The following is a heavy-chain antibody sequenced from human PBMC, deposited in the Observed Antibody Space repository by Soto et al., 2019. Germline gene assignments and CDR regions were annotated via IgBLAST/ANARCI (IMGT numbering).Heavy chain of an antibody. Sequence: EVQLLESGGGLVQPGGSLRLSCAASGFTFSSYAMSWVRQAPGKGLEWVSAISGSGGSTYYADSVKGRFTISRDNSKNTLYLQMNSRRAEETAVYYCAKFITGSRGYYYYYYGRDVWGQGSTVTVSS. CDR3: AKFITGSRGYYYYYYGRDV. V-gene: IGHV3-23*01. CDR1: GFTFSSYA. CDR2: ISGSGGST. J-gene: IGHJ6*02. D-gene: IGHD1-20*01.